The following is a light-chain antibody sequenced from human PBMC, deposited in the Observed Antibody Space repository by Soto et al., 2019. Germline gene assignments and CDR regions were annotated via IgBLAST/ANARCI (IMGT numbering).Light chain of an antibody. V-gene: IGLV2-14*01. CDR1: SSDVGAYNY. Sequence: QSALTQPASVSGSPGQSITISCTGTSSDVGAYNYISWYQQYPGTAPKIMIYEVSSRPSGVSHRFSGSKSGNTASLTISGLQPEDEADYYCSSFTSRSTFNYVFGTGTKPTVL. CDR2: EVS. J-gene: IGLJ1*01. CDR3: SSFTSRSTFNYV.